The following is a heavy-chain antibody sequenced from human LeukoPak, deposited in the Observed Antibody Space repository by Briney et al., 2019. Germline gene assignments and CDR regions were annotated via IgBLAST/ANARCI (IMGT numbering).Heavy chain of an antibody. CDR1: GFTVSSNY. CDR3: ASLMVRGDPFDY. D-gene: IGHD3-10*01. V-gene: IGHV3-53*01. CDR2: IYSGGST. Sequence: GGSLRLSCAASGFTVSSNYMSWVRQAPGKGLEWVSVIYSGGSTYYADSVKGRFTISRDNSKNTLYLQMNSLRAEDTAVYYCASLMVRGDPFDYWGQGTLVTVSS. J-gene: IGHJ4*02.